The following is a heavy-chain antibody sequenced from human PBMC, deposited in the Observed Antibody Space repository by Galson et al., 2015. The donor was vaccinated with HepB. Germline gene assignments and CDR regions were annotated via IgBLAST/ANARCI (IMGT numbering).Heavy chain of an antibody. CDR3: ARERQWLVKGHGAFDI. CDR1: GYTFTSYG. J-gene: IGHJ3*02. Sequence: SVKVSCKASGYTFTSYGISWVRQAPGQGLEWMGWISAYNGNTNYAQKLQGRVTMTTDTSTSTAYMELRSLRSNDTAVYYCARERQWLVKGHGAFDIWGQGTMVTVSS. V-gene: IGHV1-18*01. D-gene: IGHD6-19*01. CDR2: ISAYNGNT.